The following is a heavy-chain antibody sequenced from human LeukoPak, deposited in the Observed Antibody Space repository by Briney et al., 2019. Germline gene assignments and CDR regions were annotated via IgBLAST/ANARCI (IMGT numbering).Heavy chain of an antibody. CDR1: GGSISSGGYY. CDR3: ARSLRYGDYMGN. V-gene: IGHV4-31*03. D-gene: IGHD4-17*01. CDR2: IYYSGTS. J-gene: IGHJ4*03. Sequence: SETLSLPCTVSGGSISSGGYYWSWIRQLPGEGLEWIGYIYYSGTSYYNPSLKLRVSISVDTSKNQFSLQLTSVTAADTAVYYCARSLRYGDYMGNSGHGALGTVSS.